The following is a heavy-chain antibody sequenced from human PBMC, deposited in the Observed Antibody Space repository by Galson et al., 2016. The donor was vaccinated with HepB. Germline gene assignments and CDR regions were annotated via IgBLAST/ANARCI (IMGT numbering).Heavy chain of an antibody. CDR2: ISYDGKSE. Sequence: SLRLSCAASGFTFSTYGMHWVRQAPGKGLEWVALISYDGKSEYYADSVKGRFTISRDTSKNDAYLQMNSLIVEDMAVYYCSKDFLYPVTPYNWFAPCGQGTLVTVSS. V-gene: IGHV3-30*18. CDR1: GFTFSTYG. D-gene: IGHD2-8*01. CDR3: SKDFLYPVTPYNWFAP. J-gene: IGHJ5*02.